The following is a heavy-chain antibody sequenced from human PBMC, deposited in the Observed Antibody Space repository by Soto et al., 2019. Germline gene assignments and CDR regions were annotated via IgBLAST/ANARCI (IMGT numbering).Heavy chain of an antibody. D-gene: IGHD3-22*01. J-gene: IGHJ6*02. V-gene: IGHV3-15*01. Sequence: GSLRLSCAASGFTFSNAWMSWVRQAPGKGLKWVGRIKSKTDGGTTDYAAPVKGRFTISRDDSKNTLYLQMNSLKTEDTAVYYCTTGSYYYDSSGYYHEYGMDVWGQGTTVTVSS. CDR1: GFTFSNAW. CDR3: TTGSYYYDSSGYYHEYGMDV. CDR2: IKSKTDGGTT.